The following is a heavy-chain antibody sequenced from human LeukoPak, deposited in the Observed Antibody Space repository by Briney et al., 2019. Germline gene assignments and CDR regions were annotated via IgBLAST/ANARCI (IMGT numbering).Heavy chain of an antibody. Sequence: GGFLRLSCAASGFTFSSYSMNWVRQAPGKGLEWVSYISRSDSAKYYADSLKGRFTISRDNAKNSLFLQMNSLRAEDTAIYYCARAGSHRNSGYDYWGQGTLVTVSS. CDR2: ISRSDSAK. J-gene: IGHJ4*02. CDR1: GFTFSSYS. CDR3: ARAGSHRNSGYDY. D-gene: IGHD5-12*01. V-gene: IGHV3-48*04.